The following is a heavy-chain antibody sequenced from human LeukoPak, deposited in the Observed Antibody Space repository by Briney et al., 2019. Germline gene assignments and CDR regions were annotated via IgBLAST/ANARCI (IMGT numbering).Heavy chain of an antibody. J-gene: IGHJ6*04. CDR3: AELGITMIGGV. V-gene: IGHV3-48*04. D-gene: IGHD3-10*02. CDR2: ISSSGSTI. CDR1: GFAFSDYS. Sequence: GGSLRLSCAASGFAFSDYSMNWVRQAPGKGLEWVSYISSSGSTIYYADSVKGRFTISRDNAKNSLYLQMNSLRAEDTAVYYCAELGITMIGGVWGKGTTVTISS.